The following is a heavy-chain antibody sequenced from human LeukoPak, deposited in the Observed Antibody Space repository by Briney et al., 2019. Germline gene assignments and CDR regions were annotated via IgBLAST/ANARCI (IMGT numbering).Heavy chain of an antibody. Sequence: PGGSLRLSCAASGFTFSTYWMSWVRQAPGKGLEWVANIKQDGSEKHYVDSVKGRFTISRDNVKNSLYLQMSSLRAEDTALYYCATNIGLGGTLWNYWGQGTLVTVSS. D-gene: IGHD6-19*01. J-gene: IGHJ4*02. CDR2: IKQDGSEK. CDR1: GFTFSTYW. V-gene: IGHV3-7*02. CDR3: ATNIGLGGTLWNY.